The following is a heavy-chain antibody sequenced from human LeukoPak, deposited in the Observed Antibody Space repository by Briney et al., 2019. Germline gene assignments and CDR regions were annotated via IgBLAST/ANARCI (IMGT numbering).Heavy chain of an antibody. Sequence: GRSLRLSCAASGFTFDDYAMHWVRQAPGKGLEWVSGISWNSGSIGYADSVKGRFTISRDNAKNSLYLQMNSLRAEDTALYYCAHEDCWGQGTLVTVSS. CDR1: GFTFDDYA. CDR3: AHEDC. J-gene: IGHJ4*02. V-gene: IGHV3-9*01. CDR2: ISWNSGSI.